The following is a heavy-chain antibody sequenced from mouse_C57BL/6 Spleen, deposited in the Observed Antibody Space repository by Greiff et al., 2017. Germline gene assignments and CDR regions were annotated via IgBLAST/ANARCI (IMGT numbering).Heavy chain of an antibody. CDR1: GYTFTDYY. J-gene: IGHJ1*03. CDR3: ARSGTTVVDWYFDV. CDR2: INPYNGGT. V-gene: IGHV1-19*01. Sequence: EVQLQQSGPVLVKPGASVKMSCKASGYTFTDYYMNWVKQSHGKSLEWIGVINPYNGGTSYNQKFKGKATLTVDKSSSTAYMELNSLTSEDSAVYYCARSGTTVVDWYFDVWGTGTTVTVSS. D-gene: IGHD1-1*01.